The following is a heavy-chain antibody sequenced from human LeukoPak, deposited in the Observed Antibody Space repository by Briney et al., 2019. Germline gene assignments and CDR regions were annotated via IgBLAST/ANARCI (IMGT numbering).Heavy chain of an antibody. CDR3: AKDSSGLWFGKLNGYFDY. CDR2: IGSYATST. CDR1: GFTFSSYD. J-gene: IGHJ4*02. V-gene: IGHV3-23*01. D-gene: IGHD3-10*01. Sequence: TGGSLRLSCAASGFTFSSYDMSWVRQAPGKGLEWVSAIGSYATSTYYADSVKGRFTISRDNSKNTLYLQMNNLRAEDTAVYYCAKDSSGLWFGKLNGYFDYWGQGTLVTVSS.